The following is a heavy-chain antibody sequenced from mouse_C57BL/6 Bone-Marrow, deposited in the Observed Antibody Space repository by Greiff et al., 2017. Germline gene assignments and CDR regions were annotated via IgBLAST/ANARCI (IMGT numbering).Heavy chain of an antibody. V-gene: IGHV1-63*01. Sequence: VQLQQSGAELVRPGTSVKMSCKASGYTFTNYWIGWAKQRPGHGLEWIGDIYPGGGYTNYNEKFKGKATLTADKSSSTAYMQFSSLTSEDSAIYYCARLGGPDFDYWGQGTTLTVSS. CDR3: ARLGGPDFDY. CDR2: IYPGGGYT. J-gene: IGHJ2*01. CDR1: GYTFTNYW.